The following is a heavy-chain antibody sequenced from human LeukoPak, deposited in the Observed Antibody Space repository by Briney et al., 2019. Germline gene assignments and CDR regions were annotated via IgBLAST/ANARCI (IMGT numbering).Heavy chain of an antibody. V-gene: IGHV3-33*01. J-gene: IGHJ4*02. D-gene: IGHD5-24*01. CDR1: GFTFSSYG. CDR3: ARGGGYNPFDY. CDR2: IWYDGSNK. Sequence: GGSLRLSCAASGFTFSSYGMHWVRQAPGRGLEWVAVIWYDGSNKYYADSVKGRFTISRDNSKNTLYLQMNSLRAEDTAVYYCARGGGYNPFDYWGQGTLVTVSS.